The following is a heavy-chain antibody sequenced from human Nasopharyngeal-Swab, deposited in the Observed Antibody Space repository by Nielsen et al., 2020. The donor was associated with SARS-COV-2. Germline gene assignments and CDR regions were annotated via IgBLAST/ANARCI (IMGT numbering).Heavy chain of an antibody. D-gene: IGHD4-17*01. CDR3: ARVVSYYGDYEIYAFDI. CDR2: IYSGGST. Sequence: WIRQPPGKGLEWVSVIYSGGSTYYADSVKGRFTISRDNSKNTLYLQMNSLRAEDTAVYYCARVVSYYGDYEIYAFDIWGQGTMVTVSS. J-gene: IGHJ3*02. V-gene: IGHV3-53*01.